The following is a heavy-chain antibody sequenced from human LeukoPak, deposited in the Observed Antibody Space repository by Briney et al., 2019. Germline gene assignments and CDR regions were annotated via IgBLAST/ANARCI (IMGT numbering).Heavy chain of an antibody. CDR3: ARAPGYYGDPFDY. V-gene: IGHV3-30*03. D-gene: IGHD4-17*01. CDR1: GFIFSSYG. CDR2: ISSDGSNK. J-gene: IGHJ4*02. Sequence: GRSLRLSCVASGFIFSSYGMHWVRQAPGKGLEWVAVISSDGSNKYYADSVTGRFTISRDNSKNTLYLQMNSLRADDTAVYYCARAPGYYGDPFDYWGQGTLVTVSS.